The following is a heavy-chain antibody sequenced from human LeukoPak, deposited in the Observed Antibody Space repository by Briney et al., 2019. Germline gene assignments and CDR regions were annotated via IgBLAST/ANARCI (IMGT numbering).Heavy chain of an antibody. V-gene: IGHV1-2*02. CDR2: INPNSGGT. J-gene: IGHJ6*03. D-gene: IGHD6-13*01. Sequence: ASVKVSCKASGYTFTGYYMHWVRQAPGQGLEWMGWINPNSGGTNYAQKFQGRVTMTRDTSISTAYMELSRLRSDDTAVYYCARGEQQLVLYYYYMDLWGKGTTVTVSS. CDR1: GYTFTGYY. CDR3: ARGEQQLVLYYYYMDL.